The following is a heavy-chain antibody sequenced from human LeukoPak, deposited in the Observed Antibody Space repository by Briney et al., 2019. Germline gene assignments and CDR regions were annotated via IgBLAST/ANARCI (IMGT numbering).Heavy chain of an antibody. CDR3: ARSPHILTGENFDY. J-gene: IGHJ4*02. CDR2: ISGGST. CDR1: GFTVSSNE. V-gene: IGHV3-38-3*01. Sequence: GGSLRLSCAASGFTVSSNEMSWVRQAPGKGLEWVSSISGGSTYYADSRKGRFTISRDNSKNTLHLQMNSLRSDDTAVFYCARSPHILTGENFDYWGQGTLVTVSS. D-gene: IGHD3-9*01.